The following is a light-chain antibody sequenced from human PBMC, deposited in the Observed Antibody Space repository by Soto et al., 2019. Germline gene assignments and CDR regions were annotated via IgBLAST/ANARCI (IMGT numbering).Light chain of an antibody. V-gene: IGKV2D-29*01. CDR2: YVF. Sequence: DVVLAQTPLSLSVTPGQPASISCKSRQSPLHRDGKTYLSWYLQKPSQPPQLLIYYVFNRFSGVPDRFSGSRSGTDFTLTISRVEAEDVRLYSCMQNMQLPLYAFGQGTKLEIK. J-gene: IGKJ2*01. CDR3: MQNMQLPLYA. CDR1: QSPLHRDGKTY.